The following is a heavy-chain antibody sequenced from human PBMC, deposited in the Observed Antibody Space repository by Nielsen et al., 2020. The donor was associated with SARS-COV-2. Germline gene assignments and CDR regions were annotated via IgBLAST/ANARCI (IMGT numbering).Heavy chain of an antibody. J-gene: IGHJ5*02. CDR2: IGTGGDT. Sequence: WIRQPPGKGPEWVSAIGTGGDTYYADSVMGRFTISRDNAKNSLYLQMNSLRAEDTAVYYCARETEESGGYCSGGSCYSVRWFDPWGQGTLVTVSS. V-gene: IGHV3-47*02. D-gene: IGHD2-15*01. CDR3: ARETEESGGYCSGGSCYSVRWFDP.